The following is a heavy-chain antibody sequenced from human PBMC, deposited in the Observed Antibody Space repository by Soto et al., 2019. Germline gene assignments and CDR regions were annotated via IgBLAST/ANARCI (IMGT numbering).Heavy chain of an antibody. D-gene: IGHD6-19*01. CDR3: AKADGQQWLIPHLDN. Sequence: SETVSLTCVVSGYAISSGYFWGWIRKPPGKGLEYIGIIYHSGDTDYNPSLQSRVTLSVDTSKNQFSLKLSSVTAADTAQYYCAKADGQQWLIPHLDNWGQGTLVTVSS. V-gene: IGHV4-38-2*01. CDR1: GYAISSGYF. J-gene: IGHJ4*02. CDR2: IYHSGDT.